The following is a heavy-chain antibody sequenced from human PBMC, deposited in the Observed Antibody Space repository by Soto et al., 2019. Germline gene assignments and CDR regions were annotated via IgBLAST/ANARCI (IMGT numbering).Heavy chain of an antibody. Sequence: GGSLRLSCAASGFTFSSYAMSWVRQAPGKGLEWVSAISGSGGSTYYADSVKGRFTISRDNSKNTLYLQMNSLRAEDTAVYYCARPNIRYFDWPYLDYWGQGTLVTVSS. J-gene: IGHJ4*02. V-gene: IGHV3-23*01. D-gene: IGHD3-9*01. CDR2: ISGSGGST. CDR3: ARPNIRYFDWPYLDY. CDR1: GFTFSSYA.